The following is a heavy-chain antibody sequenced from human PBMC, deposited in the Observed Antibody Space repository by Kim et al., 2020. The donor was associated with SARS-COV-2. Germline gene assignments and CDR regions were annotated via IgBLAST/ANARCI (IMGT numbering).Heavy chain of an antibody. Sequence: GTANYAQKFQGRVTITADESTSTAYMELSSLRSEDTAVYYCARGAEYFQHWGQGTLVTVSS. J-gene: IGHJ1*01. V-gene: IGHV1-69*01. CDR2: GTA. CDR3: ARGAEYFQH.